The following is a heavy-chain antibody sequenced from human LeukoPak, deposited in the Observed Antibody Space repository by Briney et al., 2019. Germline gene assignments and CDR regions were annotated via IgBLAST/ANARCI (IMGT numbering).Heavy chain of an antibody. D-gene: IGHD6-13*01. V-gene: IGHV3-30*18. J-gene: IGHJ5*02. CDR1: GFRFSSYG. CDR3: AKDGSITAAGGFDP. CDR2: ISYDGSNK. Sequence: GGSLRLSCAASGFRFSSYGMHWVRQAPGKGLEGVAVISYDGSNKYYADYVKGRFTISRDKSKNTLDLQMNSLRAEDTAVYYCAKDGSITAAGGFDPWGQGTLVTVSS.